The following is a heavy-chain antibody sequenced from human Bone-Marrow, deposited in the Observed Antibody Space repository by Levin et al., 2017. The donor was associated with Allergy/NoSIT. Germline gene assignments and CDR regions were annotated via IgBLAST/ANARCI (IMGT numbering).Heavy chain of an antibody. CDR1: GGTFSSYA. CDR2: IIPIFGTA. CDR3: ARVLRQPGDGYNQNDAFDI. V-gene: IGHV1-69*13. J-gene: IGHJ3*02. D-gene: IGHD5-24*01. Sequence: VASVKVSCKASGGTFSSYAISWVRQAPGQGLEWMGGIIPIFGTANYAQKFQGRVTITADESTSTAYMELSSLRSEDTAVYYCARVLRQPGDGYNQNDAFDIWGQGTMVTVSS.